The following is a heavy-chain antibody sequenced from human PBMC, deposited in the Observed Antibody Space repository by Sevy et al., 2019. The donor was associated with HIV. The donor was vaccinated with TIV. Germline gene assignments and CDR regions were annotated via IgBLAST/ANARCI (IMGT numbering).Heavy chain of an antibody. J-gene: IGHJ5*02. V-gene: IGHV4-59*08. D-gene: IGHD1-26*01. CDR3: AGENAWGRSSS. CDR2: IYYNGHI. Sequence: SETLSLTCTVSGGSITSLYWNWIRQPPGKGLEWMANIYYNGHINYNPSLKIRVTLSLDTSKNQFSLRLSSVTAADTAMYYCAGENAWGRSSSWGQGTLVTVSS. CDR1: GGSITSLY.